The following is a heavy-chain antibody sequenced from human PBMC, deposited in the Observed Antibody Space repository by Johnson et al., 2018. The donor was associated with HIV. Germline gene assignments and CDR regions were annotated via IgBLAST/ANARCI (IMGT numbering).Heavy chain of an antibody. CDR1: GFTFSSYG. D-gene: IGHD3-22*01. CDR2: IRYDGGDK. CDR3: TTDHSSADDAFDI. Sequence: QVQLVESGGGVVQPGRSLRLSCAASGFTFSSYGMHWVRQAPGKGLEWVAFIRYDGGDKYYADSVKGRFTISRDNSKNTLYLQMNSLKTEDTAVYYCTTDHSSADDAFDIWGQGTMVTVSS. J-gene: IGHJ3*02. V-gene: IGHV3-30*02.